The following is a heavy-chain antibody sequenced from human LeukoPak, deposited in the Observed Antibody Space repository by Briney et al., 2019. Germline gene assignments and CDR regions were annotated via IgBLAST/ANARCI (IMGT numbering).Heavy chain of an antibody. J-gene: IGHJ4*02. D-gene: IGHD1-26*01. CDR1: GFTFSSYG. CDR2: ISGSGGST. CDR3: AKDYPTSGSWIWSLPGDMYYFDY. V-gene: IGHV3-23*01. Sequence: PGGSLRLSCAASGFTFSSYGMSWVRQAPGKGLEWVSAISGSGGSTYYADSVKGRFTISRDNSKNTLYLQMNSLRAEDTAVYYCAKDYPTSGSWIWSLPGDMYYFDYWGQGTLVTVSS.